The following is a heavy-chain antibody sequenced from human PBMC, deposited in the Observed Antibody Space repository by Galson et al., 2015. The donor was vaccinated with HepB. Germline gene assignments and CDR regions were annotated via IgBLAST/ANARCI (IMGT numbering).Heavy chain of an antibody. CDR3: ATGGKIAAGGAFDI. CDR2: VDPEDGET. Sequence: VKVSCKVSGYTFTDYYMHWVQQAPGKGLEWMGLVDPEDGETIYAEKFQGRVTITADTSTDTAYMELSSLRSEDTAVYYCATGGKIAAGGAFDIWGQGTMVTVSS. CDR1: GYTFTDYY. J-gene: IGHJ3*02. V-gene: IGHV1-69-2*01. D-gene: IGHD6-13*01.